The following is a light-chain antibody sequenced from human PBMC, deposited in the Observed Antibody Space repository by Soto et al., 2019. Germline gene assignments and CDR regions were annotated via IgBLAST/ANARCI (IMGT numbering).Light chain of an antibody. J-gene: IGLJ2*01. V-gene: IGLV2-14*01. CDR3: SSYTSSSTLGVL. CDR1: SSDIGGYNY. Sequence: QSVLTQPASVSGSPGQSITISCTGTSSDIGGYNYVSWYQQHPGKVPKLMIYDVSNRPSGVSNRFSGSKSGNTASLTISGLQAEDEADYYCSSYTSSSTLGVLFGGGTKLTVL. CDR2: DVS.